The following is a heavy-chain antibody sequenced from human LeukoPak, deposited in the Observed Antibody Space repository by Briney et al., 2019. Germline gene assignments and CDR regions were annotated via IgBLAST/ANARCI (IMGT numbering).Heavy chain of an antibody. CDR3: AKVLILRFLEWLTYFDY. Sequence: GGSPSLSCAASGFTFRSYAMSWVRQAPGKGLQWVTAISGSGGSTYYADSVKGRYTISRHISKNTVYPQMNSLRAEDTAVYYCAKVLILRFLEWLTYFDYWGQGTLVTVSS. CDR2: ISGSGGST. D-gene: IGHD3-3*01. CDR1: GFTFRSYA. V-gene: IGHV3-23*01. J-gene: IGHJ4*02.